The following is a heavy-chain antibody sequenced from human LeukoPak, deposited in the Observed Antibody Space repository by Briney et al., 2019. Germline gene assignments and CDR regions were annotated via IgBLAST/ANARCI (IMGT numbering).Heavy chain of an antibody. V-gene: IGHV4-34*01. CDR1: GWTFSGYY. Sequence: SETLSLTCAVYGWTFSGYYWSWIRQPPGKGLEWVGEINHSGSTNYNPSLKSRVTISVDTSKKQYSLKLSSVHAADTAVYYCARGWLQYYFDYWGQGTLVTVSS. CDR3: ARGWLQYYFDY. CDR2: INHSGST. J-gene: IGHJ4*02. D-gene: IGHD5-24*01.